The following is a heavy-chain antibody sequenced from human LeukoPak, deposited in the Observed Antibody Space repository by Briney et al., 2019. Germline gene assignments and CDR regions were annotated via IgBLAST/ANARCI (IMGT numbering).Heavy chain of an antibody. CDR3: AKDRPPGTVTPSYYMDV. D-gene: IGHD4-11*01. CDR1: GFTFSSYA. V-gene: IGHV3-23*01. CDR2: ISGSGGST. J-gene: IGHJ6*03. Sequence: PGGSLRLSCAASGFTFSSYAMSWVRQAPGKGLEWVSAISGSGGSTYYADSVKGRFTISRDNSKNTLYLQMNSLRAEDTAVYYCAKDRPPGTVTPSYYMDVWGKGTTVTVSS.